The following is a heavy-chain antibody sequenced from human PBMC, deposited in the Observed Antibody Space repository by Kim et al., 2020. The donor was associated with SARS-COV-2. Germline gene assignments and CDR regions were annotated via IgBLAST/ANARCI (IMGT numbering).Heavy chain of an antibody. CDR1: GYTLTGLA. CDR2: FYPEGGET. V-gene: IGHV1-24*01. J-gene: IGHJ6*02. CDR3: ATTPYSRYDHHYYYYYGMDV. Sequence: ASVKVSCKVSGYTLTGLAMHWVRQAPGKGLEWMGGFYPEGGETVYAQKFQGRVTMTGDTSTDTAYMELSSLRSEDTAVYYCATTPYSRYDHHYYYYYGMDVWGPGTTVTVSS. D-gene: IGHD5-12*01.